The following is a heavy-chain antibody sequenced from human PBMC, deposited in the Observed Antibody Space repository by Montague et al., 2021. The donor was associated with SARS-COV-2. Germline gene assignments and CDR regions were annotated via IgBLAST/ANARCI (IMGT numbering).Heavy chain of an antibody. CDR2: IYPSGST. CDR1: GGSISSYY. J-gene: IGHJ6*02. D-gene: IGHD4/OR15-4a*01. CDR3: ARDHMTILSMVYYYGMDV. Sequence: SETLSLTCTVSGGSISSYYWSWIRQPAGKGLEWIGRIYPSGSTKYNPSLKSRVTISVDTSKNQFSLKLNSVTAADTAVYYCARDHMTILSMVYYYGMDVWGRGTTVTVSS. V-gene: IGHV4-4*07.